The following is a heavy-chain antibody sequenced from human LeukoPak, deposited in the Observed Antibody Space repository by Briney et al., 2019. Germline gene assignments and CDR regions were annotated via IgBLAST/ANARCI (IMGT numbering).Heavy chain of an antibody. CDR2: ISSSSSTI. J-gene: IGHJ5*02. Sequence: PGGSLRLSCAASGFTFSSYSMSWVRQAPGKGLEWVSYISSSSSTIYYADSVKGRFTISRDNAKNSLYLQMSSLRAEDTAVYYCAREGHHWSGGSCYSGWFDPWGQGTLVTVSS. V-gene: IGHV3-48*01. CDR1: GFTFSSYS. D-gene: IGHD2-15*01. CDR3: AREGHHWSGGSCYSGWFDP.